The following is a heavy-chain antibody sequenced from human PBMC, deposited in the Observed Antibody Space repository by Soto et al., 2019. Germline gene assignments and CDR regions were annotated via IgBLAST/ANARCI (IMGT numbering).Heavy chain of an antibody. J-gene: IGHJ4*02. Sequence: QVQLVQSGAEVKKPGASVKVSCKASGYTFTSYDINWVRQATGQGLEWMGWMNPNSGNTGYAQKFQGRVTMTRNTSVSTAYMDVSRPRSEDSTVYYCARDRVRRGFVDWGQGTLVTVSS. V-gene: IGHV1-8*01. CDR3: ARDRVRRGFVD. CDR1: GYTFTSYD. CDR2: MNPNSGNT. D-gene: IGHD3-10*01.